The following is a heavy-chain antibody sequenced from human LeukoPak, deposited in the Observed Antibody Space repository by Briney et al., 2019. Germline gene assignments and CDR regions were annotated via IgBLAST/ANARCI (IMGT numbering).Heavy chain of an antibody. D-gene: IGHD3-22*01. V-gene: IGHV4-59*08. J-gene: IGHJ4*02. Sequence: SETLSLTCTVSGGSISSYYWSWIRQPPGKGLEWIGYIYYSGSTNYNPSLKSRVTISVETSKNQFSPKLSSVTAADTAVYYCARALALGYYDSSGYYGYYFDYWGQGTLVTVSS. CDR1: GGSISSYY. CDR3: ARALALGYYDSSGYYGYYFDY. CDR2: IYYSGST.